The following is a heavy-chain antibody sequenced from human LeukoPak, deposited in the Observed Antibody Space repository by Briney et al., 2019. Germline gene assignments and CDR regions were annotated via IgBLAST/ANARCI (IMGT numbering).Heavy chain of an antibody. CDR1: GFTFGDYA. Sequence: HPGGSLRLSCTASGFTFGDYAMNWFRQAPGKGLEWVGFIRSQAYGGATEYAASVKGRFTISRDDSKTIAYLQMNSLKTEDTAVYYCSRAMLGGYSYVWPRDFDCWGQGTLVTVSS. J-gene: IGHJ4*02. V-gene: IGHV3-49*03. CDR2: IRSQAYGGAT. CDR3: SRAMLGGYSYVWPRDFDC. D-gene: IGHD5-18*01.